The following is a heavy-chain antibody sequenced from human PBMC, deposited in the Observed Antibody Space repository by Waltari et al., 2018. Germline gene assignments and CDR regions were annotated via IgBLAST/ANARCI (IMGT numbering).Heavy chain of an antibody. Sequence: EVQLVESGGGLVQPGGSLRLSCAASGLTFSSYAMSWDRTAPGKGLEWVSAISGSVGSTYSEDAVKCRFTISSDNSKTTLYLQMNNLKVADTALYYCARDSKKDGPITSIVVANPYVQNWGQGTPVTVSS. D-gene: IGHD3-22*01. CDR3: ARDSKKDGPITSIVVANPYVQN. J-gene: IGHJ1*01. V-gene: IGHV3-23*04. CDR2: ISGSVGST. CDR1: GLTFSSYA.